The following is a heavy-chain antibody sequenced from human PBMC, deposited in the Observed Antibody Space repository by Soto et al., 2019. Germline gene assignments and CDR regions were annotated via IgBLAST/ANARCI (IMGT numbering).Heavy chain of an antibody. CDR2: MNPNSGNT. Sequence: GASVKVSCKASGYTFTSYDINWVRQATGQGREGMGWMNPNSGNTGYAQKFQGRVTMTRNTSISTAYMELSSLRSEDTAVYYCARAGGITIFGVVIKNYYYYGMDVWGQGTTVTVSS. CDR1: GYTFTSYD. CDR3: ARAGGITIFGVVIKNYYYYGMDV. J-gene: IGHJ6*02. D-gene: IGHD3-3*01. V-gene: IGHV1-8*01.